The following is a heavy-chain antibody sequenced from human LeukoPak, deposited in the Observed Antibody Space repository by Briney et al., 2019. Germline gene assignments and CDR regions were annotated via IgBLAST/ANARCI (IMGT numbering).Heavy chain of an antibody. D-gene: IGHD3-22*01. V-gene: IGHV1-46*01. CDR3: ARDHEYYDSSGYYIPFDY. CDR2: INPSGGST. CDR1: GYTFTSYY. J-gene: IGHJ4*02. Sequence: ASVKVSCKASGYTFTSYYMHWVRHAPGQGLEWMGIINPSGGSTSYAQKFQGRVTMTRDTSTSTVYMELSSLRSEDTAVYYCARDHEYYDSSGYYIPFDYWGQGTLVTVSS.